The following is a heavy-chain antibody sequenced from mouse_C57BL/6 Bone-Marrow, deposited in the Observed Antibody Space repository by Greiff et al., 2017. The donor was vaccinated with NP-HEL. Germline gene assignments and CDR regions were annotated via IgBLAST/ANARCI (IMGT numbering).Heavy chain of an antibody. CDR1: GYTFTSYW. J-gene: IGHJ1*03. CDR3: ASFDV. V-gene: IGHV1-69*01. CDR2: IDPSDSYT. Sequence: QVQLQQPGAELVMPGASVKLSCKASGYTFTSYWMHWVKQRPGQGLEWIGEIDPSDSYTNYNQKFKGKSTLTVDKSSGTAYMQLSSLTSEDSAVYYCASFDVWGTGTTVTVSS.